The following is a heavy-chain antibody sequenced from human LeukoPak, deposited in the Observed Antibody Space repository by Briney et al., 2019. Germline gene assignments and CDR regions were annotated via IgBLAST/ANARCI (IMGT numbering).Heavy chain of an antibody. Sequence: PGGSLRLSCAASGFPFRSYAMSWVRQAPGKGLAWVTAISGSGGSTYYADSVKGRFTISRDNSKNTLYLQMNSLRAEDTAVYYCAKTPSYSSSWYPYWGQGTLVTVSS. J-gene: IGHJ4*02. CDR3: AKTPSYSSSWYPY. CDR2: ISGSGGST. D-gene: IGHD6-13*01. V-gene: IGHV3-23*01. CDR1: GFPFRSYA.